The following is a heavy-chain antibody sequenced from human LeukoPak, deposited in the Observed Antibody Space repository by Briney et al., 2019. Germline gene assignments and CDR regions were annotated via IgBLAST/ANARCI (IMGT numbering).Heavy chain of an antibody. CDR3: ARQNYGAAPLRY. J-gene: IGHJ4*02. Sequence: SETLSLTCAVYGGSFSGYYWSWIRQPPGKGLEWIGEINHSGRTNYNPSLKSRVTISVDTSKNQFSLKLSSVTAADTAVYYCARQNYGAAPLRYWGQGTLVTVSS. V-gene: IGHV4-34*01. D-gene: IGHD4/OR15-4a*01. CDR2: INHSGRT. CDR1: GGSFSGYY.